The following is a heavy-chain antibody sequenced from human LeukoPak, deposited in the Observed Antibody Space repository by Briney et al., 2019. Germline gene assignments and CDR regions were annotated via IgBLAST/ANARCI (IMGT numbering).Heavy chain of an antibody. D-gene: IGHD3-10*01. V-gene: IGHV4-34*01. Sequence: PSETPPLTCAVYGGSFSGYYWSWIRQPPGKGLEWIGEINHSGSTNYNPSLKSRVTISVDTSKNQFSLKLSSVTAADTAVYYCARTYGSGSQRGYFQHWGQGTLVTVSS. J-gene: IGHJ1*01. CDR1: GGSFSGYY. CDR2: INHSGST. CDR3: ARTYGSGSQRGYFQH.